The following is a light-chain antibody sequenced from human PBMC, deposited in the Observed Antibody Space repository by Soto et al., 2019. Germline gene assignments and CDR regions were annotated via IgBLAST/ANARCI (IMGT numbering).Light chain of an antibody. Sequence: DIVTTQSPLSLPVTPGEPASISCRSSQSLLHSNGYNYLDWYPQKPGQSPQLLIYLGSNRASGVPDRFSGSGSGTDFTLKISRVEAEDVVVYYGMQPLQSWTFGQGTKVEIK. CDR1: QSLLHSNGYNY. CDR2: LGS. J-gene: IGKJ1*01. V-gene: IGKV2-28*01. CDR3: MQPLQSWT.